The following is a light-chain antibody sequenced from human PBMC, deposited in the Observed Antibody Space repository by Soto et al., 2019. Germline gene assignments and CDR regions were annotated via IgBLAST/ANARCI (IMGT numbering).Light chain of an antibody. J-gene: IGKJ2*01. CDR2: DAS. CDR1: QSVSSY. V-gene: IGKV3-15*01. CDR3: LYYSTWPPLYT. Sequence: EIVMTQSPATLSVSPGERVTLSCRASQSVSSYLAWYQQKPGQAPRLLISDASTRATDIPDRFSGSGSGTDFTLTISILQSTSLACDYCLYYSTWPPLYTFGQGTKLEIK.